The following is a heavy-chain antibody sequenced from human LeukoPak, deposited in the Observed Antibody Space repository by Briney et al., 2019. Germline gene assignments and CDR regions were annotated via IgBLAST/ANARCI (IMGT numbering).Heavy chain of an antibody. V-gene: IGHV3-48*03. CDR2: ISDHGKSR. J-gene: IGHJ4*02. CDR1: GFIFSNYE. D-gene: IGHD6-13*01. CDR3: ARARIAAPLLDY. Sequence: GGSLRLSCVASGFIFSNYEMNWVRQTPGKGLEWVSYISDHGKSRNYVDSVKGRFTISRDNAKNSLYLQMSSLRVEDTAIYFCARARIAAPLLDYWGQGTLVTVSS.